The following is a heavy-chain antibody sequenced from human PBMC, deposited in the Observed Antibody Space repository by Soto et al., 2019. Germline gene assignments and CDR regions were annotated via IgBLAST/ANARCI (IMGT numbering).Heavy chain of an antibody. J-gene: IGHJ4*02. D-gene: IGHD6-6*01. CDR3: ARDLVWQLGYCDY. V-gene: IGHV3-21*01. CDR2: ISSSSSYI. CDR1: GFTFSSYS. Sequence: PGGSLRLSCAASGFTFSSYSLNWVRQAPGKGLEWVSSISSSSSYIYYADSVKGRFTISRDNAKNSLYLQMNSLRAEDTAVYYCARDLVWQLGYCDYWGQGTLVTVSS.